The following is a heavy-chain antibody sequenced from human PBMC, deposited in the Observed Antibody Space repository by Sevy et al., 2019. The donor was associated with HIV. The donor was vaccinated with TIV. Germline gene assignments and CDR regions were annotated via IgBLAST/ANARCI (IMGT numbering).Heavy chain of an antibody. V-gene: IGHV3-30*02. CDR1: GFTFSSYG. CDR3: AKESGSYFPGTYYYYGMDV. Sequence: GGSLRLSCAASGFTFSSYGMHWVRQAPGKGLEWVAFIRYDGNNKYYADSVKGRFTISRDNSKNTLYLQMNSLRAEDTAVYYCAKESGSYFPGTYYYYGMDVWGQGTTVTVSS. J-gene: IGHJ6*02. D-gene: IGHD1-26*01. CDR2: IRYDGNNK.